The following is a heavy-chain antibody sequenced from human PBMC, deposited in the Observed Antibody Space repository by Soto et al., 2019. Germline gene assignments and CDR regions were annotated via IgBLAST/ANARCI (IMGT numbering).Heavy chain of an antibody. J-gene: IGHJ6*02. CDR1: GFTFSSYS. V-gene: IGHV3-48*02. Sequence: PGGSLRLSCAASGFTFSSYSMNWVRQAPGKGLEWVSYISSSSSTIYYADSVKGRFTISRDNAKNTLYLQMNSLRDEDTAVYYCARDLVVRITMVRGVRPLGMDVWGQVTTVTGSS. CDR2: ISSSSSTI. D-gene: IGHD3-10*01. CDR3: ARDLVVRITMVRGVRPLGMDV.